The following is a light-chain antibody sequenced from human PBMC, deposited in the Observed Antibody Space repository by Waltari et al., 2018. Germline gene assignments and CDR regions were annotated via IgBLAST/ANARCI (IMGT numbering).Light chain of an antibody. CDR3: GTWDTSLTAGV. V-gene: IGLV1-51*01. CDR2: DNK. CDR1: STNIGNNY. Sequence: QSVLTQPPSVSAAPGHNVTISCSGSSTNIGNNYVSWYQQLPGTAPKLLIYDNKKRPSGTPDRFSGSKSGTSATLGITGLQTGDEADYYCGTWDTSLTAGVFGGGTKLTVL. J-gene: IGLJ3*02.